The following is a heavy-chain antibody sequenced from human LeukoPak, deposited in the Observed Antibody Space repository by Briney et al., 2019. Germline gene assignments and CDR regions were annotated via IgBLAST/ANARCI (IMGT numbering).Heavy chain of an antibody. J-gene: IGHJ4*02. Sequence: GGSLRLSCAASGFNLSDYYMTWIRQAPGKGLEWVSYISRSDSTIYYADSVKGRFTISRDNAKNSLYLQMNSLRAEDTAVYYCARESAAYSNSDYWGQGTLVTVSS. CDR1: GFNLSDYY. V-gene: IGHV3-11*01. D-gene: IGHD4-11*01. CDR3: ARESAAYSNSDY. CDR2: ISRSDSTI.